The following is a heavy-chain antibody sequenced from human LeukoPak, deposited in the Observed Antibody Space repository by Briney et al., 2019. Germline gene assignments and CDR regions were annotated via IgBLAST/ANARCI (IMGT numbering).Heavy chain of an antibody. D-gene: IGHD3-22*01. V-gene: IGHV1-46*01. J-gene: IGHJ4*02. CDR1: GYTFTSYY. Sequence: ASVKVSCKASGYTFTSYYMHWVRQAPGQGLEWMGIINPSSGSTTYAQKFQGRVTMTRDTSTNTVYVELSSLRSEDTAVYYCARGFYYDTGGFYPGGDYWGQGTLVTDSS. CDR3: ARGFYYDTGGFYPGGDY. CDR2: INPSSGST.